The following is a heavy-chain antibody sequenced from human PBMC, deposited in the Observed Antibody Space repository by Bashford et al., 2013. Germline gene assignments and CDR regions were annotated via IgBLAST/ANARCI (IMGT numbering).Heavy chain of an antibody. CDR3: ARDSPITLSYFDY. J-gene: IGHJ4*02. D-gene: IGHD5-12*01. CDR2: ISGSSGST. V-gene: IGHV3-23*01. Sequence: VRQAPGKGLEWVSAISGSSGSTYYADSVRGRFTISRDNSKYTLYLQMNSLRAEDTAVYYCARDSPITLSYFDYWGQGTLVTVSS.